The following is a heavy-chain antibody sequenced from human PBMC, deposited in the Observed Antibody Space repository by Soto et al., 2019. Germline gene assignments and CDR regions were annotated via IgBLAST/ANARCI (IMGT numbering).Heavy chain of an antibody. CDR1: GYTFTSYG. CDR2: ISAYNGNT. D-gene: IGHD3-16*02. Sequence: ASVKVSCKASGYTFTSYGISWVRQAPGQGLEWMGWISAYNGNTNYAQKLQGRVTMTTDTSTTTAYMELSSVTAVDTAVYYCASNGRNDYVWGSYHQGYFDYWGQGTLVTVSS. V-gene: IGHV1-18*01. CDR3: ASNGRNDYVWGSYHQGYFDY. J-gene: IGHJ4*02.